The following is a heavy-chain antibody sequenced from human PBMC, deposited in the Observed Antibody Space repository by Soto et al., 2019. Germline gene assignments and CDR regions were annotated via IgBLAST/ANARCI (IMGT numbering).Heavy chain of an antibody. V-gene: IGHV1-69*01. CDR3: ARTRQRRPVFYVDY. D-gene: IGHD2-2*01. CDR1: GGPFNTFG. CDR2: LIPKYGTT. Sequence: QVQLMQSGAEVTKPGSSVKVSCKASGGPFNTFGISWVRQAPGQGLDWMGGLIPKYGTTNYARRFQGRVTITADESTTTAYLELSSLRHDDTAIYYCARTRQRRPVFYVDYWGQGTPISVTS. J-gene: IGHJ4*02.